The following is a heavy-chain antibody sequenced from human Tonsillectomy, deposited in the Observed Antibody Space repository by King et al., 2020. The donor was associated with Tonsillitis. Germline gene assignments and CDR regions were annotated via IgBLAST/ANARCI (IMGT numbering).Heavy chain of an antibody. Sequence: VQLVESGGGVVQPGRSLRLSCASSGLAFRSYAMHWVRQAPGKGLEWVAVISNDASRENYADSVKGRFTMSRDNSKNTLYLQMNSLRAEDTAVYYCARERLYTSDWGIDYWGQGSLVTVSS. CDR2: ISNDASRE. CDR3: ARERLYTSDWGIDY. V-gene: IGHV3-33*05. CDR1: GLAFRSYA. D-gene: IGHD6-19*01. J-gene: IGHJ4*02.